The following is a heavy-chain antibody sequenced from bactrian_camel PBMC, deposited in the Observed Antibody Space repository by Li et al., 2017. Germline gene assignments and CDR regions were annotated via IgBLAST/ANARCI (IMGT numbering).Heavy chain of an antibody. V-gene: IGHV3S6*01. CDR2: ISKDGSRT. J-gene: IGHJ4*01. CDR3: AEGRGSRGEHCYSLNY. D-gene: IGHD6*01. CDR1: GYIDSHFC. Sequence: HVQLVESGGGSVQAGGSLRLSCAASGYIDSHFCMGWFRQAPGKGLEWVSGISKDGSRTYYADSVKGRFTISRDSAKNTVYLQMNNLQPEDTATYYCAEGRGSRGEHCYSLNYWGQGTQVTVS.